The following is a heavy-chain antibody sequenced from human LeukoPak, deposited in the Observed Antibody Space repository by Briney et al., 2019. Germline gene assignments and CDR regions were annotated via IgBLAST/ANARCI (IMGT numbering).Heavy chain of an antibody. CDR3: ARCIVGPTIFDY. CDR1: GFTFSSYE. Sequence: GGSLRLSCAASGFTFSSYEMNWVRQAPGKGLEWVSYISSSGSTIYYADSVKGRFTISRDNAKNSLYLQMNSLRAEDTAVYYCARCIVGPTIFDYWGQGTLVTVSS. V-gene: IGHV3-48*03. CDR2: ISSSGSTI. D-gene: IGHD1-26*01. J-gene: IGHJ4*02.